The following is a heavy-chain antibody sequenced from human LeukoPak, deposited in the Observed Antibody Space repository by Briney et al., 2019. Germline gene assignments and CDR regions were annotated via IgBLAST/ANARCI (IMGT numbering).Heavy chain of an antibody. Sequence: SETLSLTCTVSGGSLNGYFWSWIRQPPGKGLEWIGYIYYSGSTNYNPSLKSRVSISVDTSKYQFSLNLSSVTAADTAVYYCARVLEPGLQQDYFDYWGQGTLVTVSS. D-gene: IGHD3-3*01. CDR3: ARVLEPGLQQDYFDY. CDR1: GGSLNGYF. CDR2: IYYSGST. J-gene: IGHJ4*02. V-gene: IGHV4-59*08.